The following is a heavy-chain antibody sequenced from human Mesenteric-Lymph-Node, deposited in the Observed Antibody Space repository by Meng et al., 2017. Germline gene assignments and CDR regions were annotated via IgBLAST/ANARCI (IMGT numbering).Heavy chain of an antibody. D-gene: IGHD2-8*02. CDR2: ISASGGST. CDR3: VKGDGPISCTGATCYRSFQH. V-gene: IGHV3-23*01. Sequence: GGSLRLSCAASGFTFNTYAMTWVRQAPGKGLEWVSTISASGGSTYDADSVKGRFTISRDNSKNTLYLQMNSLRAEDTAIFYCVKGDGPISCTGATCYRSFQHWGQGTVVTVSS. CDR1: GFTFNTYA. J-gene: IGHJ1*01.